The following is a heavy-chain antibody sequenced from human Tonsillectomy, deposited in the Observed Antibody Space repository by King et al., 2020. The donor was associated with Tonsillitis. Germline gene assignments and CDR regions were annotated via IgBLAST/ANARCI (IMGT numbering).Heavy chain of an antibody. J-gene: IGHJ5*01. Sequence: QLQESGPGLVKPPQTPSLTCTVSCGSISGGEYYCSWIRQHPRKCLEWSGEIYYSWNTYYNPSLKSRLTISIDTPKNQFSLKLSSVTAADTAVYYCGRYEGGVFDSWGQGTLVTVSS. CDR1: CGSISGGEYY. CDR2: IYYSWNT. V-gene: IGHV4-31*03. D-gene: IGHD2-15*01. CDR3: GRYEGGVFDS.